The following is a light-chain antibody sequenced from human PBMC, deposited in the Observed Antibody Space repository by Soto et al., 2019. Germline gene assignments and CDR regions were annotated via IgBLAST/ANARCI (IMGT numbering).Light chain of an antibody. V-gene: IGLV2-23*02. CDR3: CSYAASITVL. J-gene: IGLJ2*01. CDR1: SSDIGSFNL. CDR2: EVT. Sequence: QSVLTQPASVSGSPGQSITISCTGTSSDIGSFNLVSWYQQHPGKAPKLLISEVTKRPSGVSYRFSGSKSANTASLTISGLLAEDEADYYCCSYAASITVLFGGGTKVTVL.